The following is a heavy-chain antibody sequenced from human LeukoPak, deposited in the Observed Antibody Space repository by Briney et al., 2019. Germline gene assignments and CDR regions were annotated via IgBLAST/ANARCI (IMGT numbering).Heavy chain of an antibody. CDR3: ARRAGPCGTYYFDS. Sequence: SETLSLTCTVHGGSISSSSHFWGWIRQPPGKGLEWIGSIYYSGSTYYNPSLESRVTISVDTSKNQFSLKVASVTAADTAVYYCARRAGPCGTYYFDSWGQGTLVTVSS. CDR2: IYYSGST. J-gene: IGHJ4*02. V-gene: IGHV4-39*01. D-gene: IGHD1-26*01. CDR1: GGSISSSSHF.